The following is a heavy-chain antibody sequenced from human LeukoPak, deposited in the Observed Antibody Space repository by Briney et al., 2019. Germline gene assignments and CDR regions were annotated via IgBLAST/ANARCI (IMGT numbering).Heavy chain of an antibody. CDR3: ARAPSWGGYYFDS. CDR2: ISGSGGNT. Sequence: PGGSLRLSCAASGFTFSSYAMSWVRQAPGQGLEWVSGISGSGGNTYYADSVKGRFAISRDNSKKTLYLQMNSLRVEDTAVYYCARAPSWGGYYFDSWGQGTLVTVSS. D-gene: IGHD6-25*01. J-gene: IGHJ4*02. CDR1: GFTFSSYA. V-gene: IGHV3-23*01.